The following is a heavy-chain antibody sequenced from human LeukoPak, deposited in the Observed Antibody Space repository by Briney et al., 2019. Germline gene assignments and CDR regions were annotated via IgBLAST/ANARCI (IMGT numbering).Heavy chain of an antibody. CDR3: ASYGLYDAFDI. CDR1: GFTFSSYG. J-gene: IGHJ3*02. Sequence: PGRSLRLSCAASGFTFSSYGMHWVRQAPGKGLEWVAVISYDGSNKYYADSVKGRFTISRDNSKNTLYLQMNSLRAEDTAVYYCASYGLYDAFDIWGQGTMVTVSS. CDR2: ISYDGSNK. V-gene: IGHV3-30*03. D-gene: IGHD3-16*02.